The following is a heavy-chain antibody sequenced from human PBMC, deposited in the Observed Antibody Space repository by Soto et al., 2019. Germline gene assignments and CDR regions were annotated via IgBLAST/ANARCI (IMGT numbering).Heavy chain of an antibody. CDR2: ISGSGGST. D-gene: IGHD6-13*01. V-gene: IGHV3-23*01. CDR1: RESVKISA. Sequence: ARAASRESVKISAVGGVRKNPGKGLEWVSAISGSGGSTYYADSMKGRFTISRDNSKSTLYLQMNSLRVEDTAVYYCAGGSSWTRVAYRGQRTLVP. J-gene: IGHJ4*02. CDR3: AGGSSWTRVAY.